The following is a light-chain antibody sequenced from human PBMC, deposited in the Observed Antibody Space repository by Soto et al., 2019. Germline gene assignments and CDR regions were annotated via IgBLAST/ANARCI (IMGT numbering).Light chain of an antibody. CDR2: DAY. J-gene: IGKJ5*01. CDR1: QSFRGL. V-gene: IGKV3-11*01. CDR3: QQRHMWPIT. Sequence: EVVLTQSPVTLSLSPGARATLSCRASQSFRGLLAWYHQKPGQAPRLLIYDAYNRATGIPPRFSGSGSGTDFTLTISSLEPEDSAVYYCQQRHMWPITFGQGTRLET.